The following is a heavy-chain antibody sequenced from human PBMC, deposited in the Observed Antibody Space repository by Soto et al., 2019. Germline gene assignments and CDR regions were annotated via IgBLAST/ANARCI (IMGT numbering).Heavy chain of an antibody. CDR1: GGSIRRGGFS. CDR2: IYHSGST. D-gene: IGHD2-21*01. J-gene: IGHJ6*02. CDR3: ARGLWGMDV. V-gene: IGHV4-30-2*01. Sequence: SETLSLTFAVSGGSIRRGGFSWSWIRQPPGKGLEWIGYIYHSGSTYYNPSLKSRVTISVDRSKNQFSLKLSSVTAADTAVYYCARGLWGMDVWGQGTTVTVS.